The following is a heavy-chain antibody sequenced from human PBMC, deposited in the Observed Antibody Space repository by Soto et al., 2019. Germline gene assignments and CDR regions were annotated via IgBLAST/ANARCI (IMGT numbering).Heavy chain of an antibody. CDR1: GGSISSGGYY. D-gene: IGHD3-3*01. J-gene: IGHJ5*02. Sequence: TLSLTCTVSGGSISSGGYYWSWIRQHPGKGLEWIGYIYYNGSTYYNPSLKSRVTISVGTSKNQFSLKLSSVTAADTAVYYCAREITIFGVVITEGWFDPWGQGTLVTVSS. CDR2: IYYNGST. CDR3: AREITIFGVVITEGWFDP. V-gene: IGHV4-31*03.